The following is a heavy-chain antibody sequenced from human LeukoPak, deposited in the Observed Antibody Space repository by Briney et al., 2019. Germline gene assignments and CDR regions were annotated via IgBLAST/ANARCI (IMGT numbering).Heavy chain of an antibody. D-gene: IGHD4-17*01. Sequence: SETLSLTCTVSGGSISSYYWSWIRQPPGKGLEWIGYIYYSGSTNYNPSLKSRVTISVDTSKNQFSLKLSSVTAADTAVYYCARTYIAPLPYGDSVCFDHWGQGTLVTVSS. V-gene: IGHV4-59*08. J-gene: IGHJ5*02. CDR1: GGSISSYY. CDR2: IYYSGST. CDR3: ARTYIAPLPYGDSVCFDH.